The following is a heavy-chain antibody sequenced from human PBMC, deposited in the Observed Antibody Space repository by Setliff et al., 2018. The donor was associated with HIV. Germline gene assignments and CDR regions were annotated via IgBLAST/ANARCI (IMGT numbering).Heavy chain of an antibody. CDR3: ERGPLLAGDGPYYFDY. D-gene: IGHD7-27*01. Sequence: SVKVSCKAPGGTFSNHVITWVRQAPGQGLEWMGGIIPLSGTANYAQKFRGRLTITADESTRTAYMELSSLRSEDTAVFYCERGPLLAGDGPYYFDYWGQGTRVTVSS. J-gene: IGHJ4*02. CDR1: GGTFSNHV. CDR2: IIPLSGTA. V-gene: IGHV1-69*13.